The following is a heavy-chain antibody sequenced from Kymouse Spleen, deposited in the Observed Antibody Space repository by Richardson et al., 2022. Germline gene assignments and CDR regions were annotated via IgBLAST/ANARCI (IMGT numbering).Heavy chain of an antibody. D-gene: IGHD2-2*02. Sequence: QVQLVESGGGVVQPGRSLRLSCAASGFTFSSYGMHWVRQAPGKGLEWVAVISYDGSNKYYADSVKGRFTISRDNSKNTLYLQMNSLRAEDTAVYYCAKGVVPAAKGYYYGMDVWGQGTTVTVSS. CDR3: AKGVVPAAKGYYYGMDV. V-gene: IGHV3-30*18. J-gene: IGHJ6*02. CDR1: GFTFSSYG. CDR2: ISYDGSNK.